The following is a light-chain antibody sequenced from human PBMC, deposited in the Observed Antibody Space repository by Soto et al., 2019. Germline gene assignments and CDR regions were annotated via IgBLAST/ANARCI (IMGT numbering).Light chain of an antibody. Sequence: EIVLTQSPGTLSLSPGERATLSCRASQSVSSSYLAWYQQKPGQAPRLLIYGASSRATGIPDRFSGSGSGTDFTLTISILEPEDFAVYYCQQYGSSPWTFGPGTKVDIK. CDR2: GAS. CDR3: QQYGSSPWT. J-gene: IGKJ3*01. V-gene: IGKV3-20*01. CDR1: QSVSSSY.